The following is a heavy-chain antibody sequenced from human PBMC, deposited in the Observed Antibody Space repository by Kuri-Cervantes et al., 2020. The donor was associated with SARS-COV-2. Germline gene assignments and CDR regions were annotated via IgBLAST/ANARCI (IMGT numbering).Heavy chain of an antibody. D-gene: IGHD2-2*02. CDR3: AVYCSSTSCYNQ. J-gene: IGHJ4*02. CDR1: GYTFTGYY. Sequence: ASVNVSCKASGYTFTGYYMHWVRQAPGQGLEWMGWINPNSGGTNYAQKFQGRVTMTRDTSISTAYMELSRLRSDDTAVYYCAVYCSSTSCYNQWGQGTLVTVSS. V-gene: IGHV1-2*02. CDR2: INPNSGGT.